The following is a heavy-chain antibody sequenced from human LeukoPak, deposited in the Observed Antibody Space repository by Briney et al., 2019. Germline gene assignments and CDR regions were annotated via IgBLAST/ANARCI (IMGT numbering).Heavy chain of an antibody. V-gene: IGHV1-18*01. J-gene: IGHJ4*02. D-gene: IGHD1/OR15-1a*01. CDR2: ISAYNGNT. Sequence: ASVKVSCNASGYTFTSYGISWVRQSPGQGLEGMGWISAYNGNTNYAQKLQRRITMTTDTSTSTVYMELRSVRSDDTGVYYCARVGGGEQRAGDYWGQGTLVTVSS. CDR1: GYTFTSYG. CDR3: ARVGGGEQRAGDY.